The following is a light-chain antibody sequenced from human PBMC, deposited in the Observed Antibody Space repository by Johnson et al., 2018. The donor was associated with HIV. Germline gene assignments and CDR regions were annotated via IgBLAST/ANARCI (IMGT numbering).Light chain of an antibody. CDR1: SSNIGTNY. V-gene: IGLV1-51*02. Sequence: QSVLTQPPSVSAAPGQKVTVSCSGSSSNIGTNYVSWYQQLPGTAPKLLIYENSKRPSGIPDRFSGSQSGTSATLGITGLQAGDEADYYCGTWDTSLSAYVFGTGTKVTVL. J-gene: IGLJ1*01. CDR2: ENS. CDR3: GTWDTSLSAYV.